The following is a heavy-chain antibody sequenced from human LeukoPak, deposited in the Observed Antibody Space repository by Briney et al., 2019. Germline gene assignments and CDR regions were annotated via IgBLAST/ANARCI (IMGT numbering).Heavy chain of an antibody. CDR2: ISSSSSYI. CDR3: ARDTMVRGVITLPYYFDY. D-gene: IGHD3-10*01. J-gene: IGHJ4*02. CDR1: GLTFSSYS. V-gene: IGHV3-21*01. Sequence: GGSLRLSCAASGLTFSSYSMNWVRQAPGKGLEWVSSISSSSSYIYYADSVKGRFTISRDNAKNSLYLQMNSLRAEDTAVYYCARDTMVRGVITLPYYFDYWGQGTLVTVSS.